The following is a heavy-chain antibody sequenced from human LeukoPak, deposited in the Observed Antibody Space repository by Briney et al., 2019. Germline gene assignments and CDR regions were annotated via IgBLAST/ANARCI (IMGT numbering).Heavy chain of an antibody. V-gene: IGHV3-21*01. CDR1: GFTFSSYS. CDR2: ISSSSYI. D-gene: IGHD6-19*01. CDR3: ARDLIVAVAGLEGDAFDI. J-gene: IGHJ3*02. Sequence: AGGSLRLSCAASGFTFSSYSMNWVRQAPGKGLEWVSSISSSSYIYYADSVKGRFTISRDNAKNSLYLQMNSLRAEDTAVYYCARDLIVAVAGLEGDAFDIWGQGTMVTVSS.